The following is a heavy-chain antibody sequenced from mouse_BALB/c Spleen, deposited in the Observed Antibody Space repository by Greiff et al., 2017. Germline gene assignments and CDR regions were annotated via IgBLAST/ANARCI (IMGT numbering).Heavy chain of an antibody. V-gene: IGHV3-6*02. D-gene: IGHD3-3*01. Sequence: DVQLVESGPGLVKPSQSLSLTCSVTGYSITSGYYWNWIRQFPGNKLEWMGYISYDGSNNYNPSLKNRISITRDTSKNQFFLKLNSVTTEDTATYYCARGGTPFLLWGQGTTLTVSS. CDR2: ISYDGSN. J-gene: IGHJ2*01. CDR1: GYSITSGYY. CDR3: ARGGTPFLL.